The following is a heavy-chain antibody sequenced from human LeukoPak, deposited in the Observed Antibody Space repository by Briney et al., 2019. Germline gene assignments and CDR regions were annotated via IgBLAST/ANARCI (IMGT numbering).Heavy chain of an antibody. V-gene: IGHV3-30*19. Sequence: PGGSLRLSCAASGFIFSNYGMHWVRQAPGKGLEWVAVISYDGSNKYYADSVKGRFTISRDNSKNTLYLQMNSLRAEDTAVYYCARENSGSYWPGAFDIWGQGTMVTVSS. CDR3: ARENSGSYWPGAFDI. CDR1: GFIFSNYG. CDR2: ISYDGSNK. J-gene: IGHJ3*02. D-gene: IGHD1-26*01.